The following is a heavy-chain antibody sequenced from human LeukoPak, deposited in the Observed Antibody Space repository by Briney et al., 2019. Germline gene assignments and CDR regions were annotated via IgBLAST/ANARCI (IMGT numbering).Heavy chain of an antibody. V-gene: IGHV3-66*01. CDR3: ARGPGWNYFDY. J-gene: IGHJ4*02. CDR1: GFNVSSNY. CDR2: IYSGGST. Sequence: GGSLRLSCAVSGFNVSSNYLNWVRQAPGKGPEWVSVIYSGGSTYYADSVKGRFTISRDNSKNTLYLQMNSLRAEDTAVYYCARGPGWNYFDYWGQGTLVTVSS. D-gene: IGHD2-15*01.